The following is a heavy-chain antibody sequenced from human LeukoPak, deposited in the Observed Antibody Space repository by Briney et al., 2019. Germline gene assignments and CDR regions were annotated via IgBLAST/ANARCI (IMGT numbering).Heavy chain of an antibody. Sequence: PGGSLRLSCAASGFTFSNFWMSWVRQAPGKGLKWVANIKHDGSEKYYVDSVKGRFTISRDNAKNSLYLQMNSLRAEDTAIYYCATSTAAAGTDWGQGTLVTVSS. CDR3: ATSTAAAGTD. CDR1: GFTFSNFW. J-gene: IGHJ4*02. V-gene: IGHV3-7*03. CDR2: IKHDGSEK. D-gene: IGHD6-13*01.